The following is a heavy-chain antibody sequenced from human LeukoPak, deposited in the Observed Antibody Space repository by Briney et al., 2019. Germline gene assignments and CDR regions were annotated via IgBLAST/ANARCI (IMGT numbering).Heavy chain of an antibody. J-gene: IGHJ4*02. CDR3: AKDRRESRPIYYFDY. CDR2: ISGSGGST. D-gene: IGHD3-10*01. CDR1: GFTFSSYA. Sequence: GGTLRLSCAASGFTFSSYAMSWVRQAPGKGLEWVSAISGSGGSTYYADSVKGRFTISRDNSKNTLYLQMNSLRAEDTAVYYCAKDRRESRPIYYFDYWGQGTLVTVSS. V-gene: IGHV3-23*01.